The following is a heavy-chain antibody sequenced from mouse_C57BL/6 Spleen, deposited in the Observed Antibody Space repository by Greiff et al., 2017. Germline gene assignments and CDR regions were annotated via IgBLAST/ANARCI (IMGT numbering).Heavy chain of an antibody. CDR2: IHPNSGST. D-gene: IGHD2-5*01. CDR3: ARGDYSNYITFYYAMDY. Sequence: QVQLQQPGAELVKPGASVKLSCKASGYTFTSYWMHWVKQRPGQGLEWIGMIHPNSGSTNYNEKFQSKATLTVDKSSITAYMQLSSLTSEDSAVYYCARGDYSNYITFYYAMDYWGQGTSVTVSS. CDR1: GYTFTSYW. V-gene: IGHV1-64*01. J-gene: IGHJ4*01.